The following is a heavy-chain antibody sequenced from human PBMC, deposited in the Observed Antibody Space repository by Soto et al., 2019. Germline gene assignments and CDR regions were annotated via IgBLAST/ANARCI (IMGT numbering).Heavy chain of an antibody. Sequence: PSETLSLTCTVSGGSISSYYWSWIRQPPGKGLEWIGYIYYSGSTNYNPSLKSRVTISVDTSKNQFSLKLSSVTAADTAVYYCAGGAPAFYYYYGMDVWGQGTTVTVSS. V-gene: IGHV4-59*01. CDR2: IYYSGST. J-gene: IGHJ6*02. CDR1: GGSISSYY. CDR3: AGGAPAFYYYYGMDV. D-gene: IGHD2-21*01.